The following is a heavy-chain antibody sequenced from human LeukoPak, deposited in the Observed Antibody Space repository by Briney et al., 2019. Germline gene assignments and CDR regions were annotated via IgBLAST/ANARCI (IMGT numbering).Heavy chain of an antibody. J-gene: IGHJ4*02. CDR1: GFTLSTYT. Sequence: GGSLRLSCAASGFTLSTYTMNWVRQAPGKGLEWVSTVSDSRDVHYSDSVKGRFTISRDNARNSLYLQMNSLRDEDTAVYYCTRDGLHTAHFDYWGQGTLVTVSS. CDR2: VSDSRDV. D-gene: IGHD5-18*01. CDR3: TRDGLHTAHFDY. V-gene: IGHV3-48*02.